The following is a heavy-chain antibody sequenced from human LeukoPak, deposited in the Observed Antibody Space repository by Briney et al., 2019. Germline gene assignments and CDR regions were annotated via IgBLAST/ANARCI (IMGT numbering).Heavy chain of an antibody. CDR1: GFTFSSYG. D-gene: IGHD3-3*01. V-gene: IGHV3-33*01. CDR2: IWYDGSNK. CDR3: ARSQPPDYDFWSGYSGYYYYGMDV. Sequence: PGGSLRLSCAASGFTFSSYGMHWVRQAPGKGLEWVAVIWYDGSNKYYADSVKGRFTISRDNSKNTLYLQMNSLRAEDTAVYYCARSQPPDYDFWSGYSGYYYYGMDVWGQGTPVTVSS. J-gene: IGHJ6*02.